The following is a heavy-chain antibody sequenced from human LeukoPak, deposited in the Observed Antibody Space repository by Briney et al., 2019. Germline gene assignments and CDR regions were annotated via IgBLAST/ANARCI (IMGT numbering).Heavy chain of an antibody. CDR3: ARASSGSYDYFDY. J-gene: IGHJ4*02. CDR1: GYTFTSYD. Sequence: ASVKVSCKASGYTFTSYDINWVRQAPGQGLEWMGGIIPIFGTANYAQKFQGRVTITTDESTSTAYMELSSLRSEDTAVYYCARASSGSYDYFDYWGQGTLVTVSS. CDR2: IIPIFGTA. D-gene: IGHD1-26*01. V-gene: IGHV1-69*05.